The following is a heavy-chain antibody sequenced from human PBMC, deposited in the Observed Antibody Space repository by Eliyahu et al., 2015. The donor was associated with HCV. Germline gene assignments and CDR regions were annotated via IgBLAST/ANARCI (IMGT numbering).Heavy chain of an antibody. CDR3: ARVVQWLVYADAFDI. Sequence: QVQLQESGPGLVKPSETLSLTCXVSGGSISSYYWSWIRQPAGKGLEWIGRIYTSGSTNYNPSLKSRVTMSVDTSKNQFSLKLSSVTAADTAVYYCARVVQWLVYADAFDIWGQGTMVTVSS. CDR1: GGSISSYY. J-gene: IGHJ3*02. V-gene: IGHV4-4*07. CDR2: IYTSGST. D-gene: IGHD6-19*01.